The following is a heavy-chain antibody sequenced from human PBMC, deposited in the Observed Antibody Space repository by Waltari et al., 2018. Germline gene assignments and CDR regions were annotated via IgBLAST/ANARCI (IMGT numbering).Heavy chain of an antibody. Sequence: QVQLVQSGAEVKKPGASVTVSCKASGYTFTSYFIYWVRQAPGQGLEWMGIINPGDESTRYAQNFQGRVTMTRDTSTSTVYLGLSSLTSDDSAVYYCARPVVVGATAPIDYWGQGTLATVSS. CDR3: ARPVVVGATAPIDY. J-gene: IGHJ4*01. CDR2: INPGDEST. CDR1: GYTFTSYF. V-gene: IGHV1-46*01. D-gene: IGHD1-26*01.